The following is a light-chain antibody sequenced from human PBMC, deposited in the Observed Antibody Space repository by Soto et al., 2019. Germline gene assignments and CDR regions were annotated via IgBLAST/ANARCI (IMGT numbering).Light chain of an antibody. J-gene: IGLJ2*01. V-gene: IGLV2-8*01. CDR2: EVS. Sequence: QSALTQPPSASGSPGQSVTISCTGTSSDVGTYNFVSWYQQHPGKAPKLIIYEVSKRPSGVPDRFSGSKSGNTASLTVSGLQAEDEADYYCSSYAGSNNLLFGGGTKVTVL. CDR3: SSYAGSNNLL. CDR1: SSDVGTYNF.